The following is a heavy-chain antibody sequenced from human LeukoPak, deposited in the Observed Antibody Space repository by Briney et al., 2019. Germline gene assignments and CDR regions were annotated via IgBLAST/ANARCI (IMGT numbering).Heavy chain of an antibody. V-gene: IGHV3-23*01. CDR2: ISGSGGST. Sequence: GGSLRLSCAASGFTFSSYAMSWVRQAPGKGLEWVSAISGSGGSTYYADSVKGRFTISRDNSKNTLYLQTNSLRAEDTAVYYCAKVQLTDFWSGYGIFDYWGEGTLVTVSS. J-gene: IGHJ4*02. CDR3: AKVQLTDFWSGYGIFDY. D-gene: IGHD3-3*01. CDR1: GFTFSSYA.